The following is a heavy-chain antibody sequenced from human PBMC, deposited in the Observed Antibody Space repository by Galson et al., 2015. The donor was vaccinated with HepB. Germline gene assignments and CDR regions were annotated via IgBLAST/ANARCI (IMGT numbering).Heavy chain of an antibody. J-gene: IGHJ3*02. CDR1: GYTFTGYY. CDR3: ARDHRRGYYDSSGFYAFDI. CDR2: INPNSGGT. D-gene: IGHD3-22*01. V-gene: IGHV1-2*06. Sequence: SVKVSCKASGYTFTGYYMHWVRQAPGQGLEWMGRINPNSGGTNYAQKFQGRVTMTRDTSISTAYMELSRLRSDDTAVYYCARDHRRGYYDSSGFYAFDIWGQGTMVTVSS.